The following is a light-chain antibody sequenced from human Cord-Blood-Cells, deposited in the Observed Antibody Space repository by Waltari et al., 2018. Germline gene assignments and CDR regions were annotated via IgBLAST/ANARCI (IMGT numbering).Light chain of an antibody. CDR1: SDVGGYNY. Sequence: SDVGGYNYVSWYQQHPGKAPKLMIYEVSKRPSGVPDRFSGSKSGNTASLTVSGLQDEDEADYYCSSYAGSNKVFGGGTKLTVL. CDR2: EVS. CDR3: SSYAGSNKV. J-gene: IGLJ2*01. V-gene: IGLV2-8*01.